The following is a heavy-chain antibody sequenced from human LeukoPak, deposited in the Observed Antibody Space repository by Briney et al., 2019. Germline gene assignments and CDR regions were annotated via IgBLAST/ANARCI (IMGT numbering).Heavy chain of an antibody. V-gene: IGHV3-21*01. Sequence: PGGSLRLSCAASGVTFSSYRMNSVRQAPGKGLDWVSSISSSHNNIYYADSVKGRFSISRDNAKNSLFLQMNSLRAQDTAVYYCVRDRSPGYFDYWGQGALGSVSS. CDR3: VRDRSPGYFDY. CDR1: GVTFSSYR. D-gene: IGHD3-10*01. J-gene: IGHJ4*02. CDR2: ISSSHNNI.